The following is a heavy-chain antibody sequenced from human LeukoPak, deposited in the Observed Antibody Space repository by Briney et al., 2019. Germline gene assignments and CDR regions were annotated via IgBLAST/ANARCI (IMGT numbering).Heavy chain of an antibody. J-gene: IGHJ4*02. CDR1: GGTFSSYA. D-gene: IGHD1-26*01. CDR2: INPNSGGT. V-gene: IGHV1-2*02. Sequence: ASVKVSCKASGGTFSSYAISWVRQAPGQGLEWMGWINPNSGGTSYAQKFQGRVTMTRDTSISTAFMELSGLRSDDTAVYYCARYPREGGNYWGQGTLVTVSS. CDR3: ARYPREGGNY.